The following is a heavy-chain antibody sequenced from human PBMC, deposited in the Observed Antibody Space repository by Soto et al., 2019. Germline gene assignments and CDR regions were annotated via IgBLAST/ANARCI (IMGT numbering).Heavy chain of an antibody. CDR3: ARDQGILTGYYKGGPDY. V-gene: IGHV3-48*01. J-gene: IGHJ4*02. CDR1: GFTFSSYS. CDR2: ISSSSSTI. Sequence: EVQLVESGGGLVQPGGSLRLSCAASGFTFSSYSMNWVRQAPGKGLEWVSYISSSSSTIYYADSVKGRFTISRDKAKKSLYRQMNSLRAEDTAVYYCARDQGILTGYYKGGPDYWGQGTLVTVSS. D-gene: IGHD3-9*01.